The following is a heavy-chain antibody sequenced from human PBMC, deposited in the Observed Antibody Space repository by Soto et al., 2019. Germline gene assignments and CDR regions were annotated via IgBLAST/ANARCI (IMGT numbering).Heavy chain of an antibody. CDR2: ISGYGDFT. J-gene: IGHJ4*02. D-gene: IGHD3-22*01. V-gene: IGHV3-23*01. Sequence: EVQLLESGGDLIQPGGSLRLSCAASGFTFNIYAMTWVRQAPGKGLEWVSAISGYGDFTYYADSVEGRFTISRDNSKNKLYLKMNSLSAEATAVYYCAKDRYLEHDSRVYLFDNWGQGTLVTVSS. CDR1: GFTFNIYA. CDR3: AKDRYLEHDSRVYLFDN.